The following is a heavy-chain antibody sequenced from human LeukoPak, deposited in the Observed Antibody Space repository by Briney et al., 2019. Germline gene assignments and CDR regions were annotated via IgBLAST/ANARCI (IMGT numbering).Heavy chain of an antibody. V-gene: IGHV1-46*01. J-gene: IGHJ6*02. Sequence: GASVTVSCTASGYTFTSYAMNWVRQAPGQGLEWMGIINPSGGSTSYAQKFQGRVTMTRDTSTSTVYMELSSLRSEDTAVYYCARGPAVDYDFWSYYYYYGMDVWGQGTTVTVSS. CDR3: ARGPAVDYDFWSYYYYYGMDV. CDR1: GYTFTSYA. CDR2: INPSGGST. D-gene: IGHD3-3*01.